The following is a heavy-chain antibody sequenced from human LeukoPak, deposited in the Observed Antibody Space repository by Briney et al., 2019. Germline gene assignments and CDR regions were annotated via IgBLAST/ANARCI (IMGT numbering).Heavy chain of an antibody. CDR2: ISYDGNNK. D-gene: IGHD4-23*01. V-gene: IGHV3-30-3*01. CDR3: ARGANGGNSGYYYYGMDV. CDR1: EITFSSYA. Sequence: GGSLRLSCEASEITFSSYAMHWVRQAPGKGLEWVAVISYDGNNKYYADSVKGRFTISRDNSKNTLYVQMNSLRAEDTAVYYCARGANGGNSGYYYYGMDVWGQGTTVTVSS. J-gene: IGHJ6*02.